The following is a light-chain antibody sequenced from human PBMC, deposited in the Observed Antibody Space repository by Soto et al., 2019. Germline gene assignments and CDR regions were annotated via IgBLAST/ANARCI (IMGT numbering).Light chain of an antibody. Sequence: QSALTQPASVSGSPGQSITISCTGTSSDVGGYNYVSWYQQHPGKAPKLMIYDVSNRPSGVSNRFSGSKSGNTASLTISGLQAEDEADYYCSSDTSGSTLFVFGTGTKVTVL. V-gene: IGLV2-14*01. CDR3: SSDTSGSTLFV. CDR1: SSDVGGYNY. J-gene: IGLJ1*01. CDR2: DVS.